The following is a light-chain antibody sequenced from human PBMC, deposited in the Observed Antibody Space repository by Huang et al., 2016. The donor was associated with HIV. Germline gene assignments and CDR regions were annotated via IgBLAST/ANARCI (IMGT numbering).Light chain of an antibody. CDR2: DTS. CDR3: QQRSKSIT. Sequence: EIVLTQSQATLSLSPGETATLSCRASQRVTRSLAWYQQKPGQAPRRVIYDTSNPAPCIAARFSGSGSGTDYTLTSSNLDPDDFAVYYCQQRSKSITFGPGTKLEFK. CDR1: QRVTRS. J-gene: IGKJ3*01. V-gene: IGKV3-11*01.